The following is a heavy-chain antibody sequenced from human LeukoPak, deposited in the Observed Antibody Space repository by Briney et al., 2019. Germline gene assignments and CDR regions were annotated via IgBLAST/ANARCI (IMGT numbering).Heavy chain of an antibody. CDR2: ISSTSSYI. J-gene: IGHJ4*02. D-gene: IGHD1-26*01. CDR1: GFTFSSYA. V-gene: IGHV3-21*01. CDR3: ARDSGSYGTLWYFDY. Sequence: PGGSLRLSCAASGFTFSSYAMSWVRQAPGKGLEWVSSISSTSSYIYYADSMKGRFTISRDNAKNSLYLQMNSLRAEDTAVYYCARDSGSYGTLWYFDYWGQGTLVTVSS.